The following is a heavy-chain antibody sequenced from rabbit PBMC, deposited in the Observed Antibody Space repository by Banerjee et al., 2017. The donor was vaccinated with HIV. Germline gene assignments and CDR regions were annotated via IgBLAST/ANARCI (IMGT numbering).Heavy chain of an antibody. CDR3: ARDLAGVIGWNFNL. CDR1: GFDLSSYFY. Sequence: QQQLEESGGDLVKPEGSLTLTCTASGFDLSSYFYMCWVRQAPGKGLEWIACIWTGSSSSTWYASWVNGRFTISRSTSLNTVTLQMTSLTAADTASYFYARDLAGVIGWNFNLWGPGTLVTVS. V-gene: IGHV1S43*01. D-gene: IGHD4-1*01. J-gene: IGHJ4*01. CDR2: IWTGSSSST.